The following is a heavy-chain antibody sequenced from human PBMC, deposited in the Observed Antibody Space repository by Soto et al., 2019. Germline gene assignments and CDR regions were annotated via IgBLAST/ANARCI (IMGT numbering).Heavy chain of an antibody. CDR2: IYYSGST. J-gene: IGHJ4*02. D-gene: IGHD3-22*01. Sequence: PSETLSLTCTVSGGSVSSGSYYWGWIRQPPGKGLEWIGYIYYSGSTNYNPSLKSRVTISVDTSKNQFSLKLSSVTAADTAVYYCARLDYYDSSGYYWGQGTLVTVPQ. CDR3: ARLDYYDSSGYY. CDR1: GGSVSSGSYY. V-gene: IGHV4-61*01.